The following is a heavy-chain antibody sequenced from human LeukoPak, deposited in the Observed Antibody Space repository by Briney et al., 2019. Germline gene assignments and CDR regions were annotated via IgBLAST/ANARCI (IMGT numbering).Heavy chain of an antibody. Sequence: PSETLSLTCTVSGGSISSYYWSWIRQPPGKGLEWIGYIYYSGSTNYNPSLKSRVTISVDTSKNQFSLKLSSVTAADTAVYYCARGRVRIVGATTPFDYWGQGTLVTVSS. V-gene: IGHV4-59*01. J-gene: IGHJ4*02. CDR2: IYYSGST. CDR3: ARGRVRIVGATTPFDY. D-gene: IGHD1-26*01. CDR1: GGSISSYY.